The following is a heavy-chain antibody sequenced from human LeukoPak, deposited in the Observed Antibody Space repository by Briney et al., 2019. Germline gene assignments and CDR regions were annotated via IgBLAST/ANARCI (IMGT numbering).Heavy chain of an antibody. CDR2: INWNGGST. V-gene: IGHV3-20*04. CDR1: GFTFDDYG. D-gene: IGHD1-26*01. J-gene: IGHJ4*02. Sequence: GGSLRLSCAASGFTFDDYGMSWVRQAPGKGLEWVSGINWNGGSTGYADSVKGRFTISRDNAKNSLYLQMNSLRAEDTALYYCARSPGATTHIDFDYWGQGTLVTVSS. CDR3: ARSPGATTHIDFDY.